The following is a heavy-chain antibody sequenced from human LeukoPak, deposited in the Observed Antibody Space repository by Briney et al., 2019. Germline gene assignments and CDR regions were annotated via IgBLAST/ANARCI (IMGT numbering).Heavy chain of an antibody. CDR3: AGILVVTATDYFQY. D-gene: IGHD2-21*02. CDR1: GGSISSSSYY. Sequence: KPSETPSLTCTVSGGSISSSSYYWGWIRQPPGKGLEWIGSIYYSGITYYNPSLKSRVTISVDTSKNQFSLKLSSVTAADTAVYYCAGILVVTATDYFQYWGQGILVTVSS. J-gene: IGHJ4*02. V-gene: IGHV4-39*05. CDR2: IYYSGIT.